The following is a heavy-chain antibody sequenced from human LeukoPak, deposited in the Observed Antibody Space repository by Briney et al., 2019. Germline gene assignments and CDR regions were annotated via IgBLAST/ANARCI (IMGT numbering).Heavy chain of an antibody. CDR3: TNCARAGGYCYYDY. J-gene: IGHJ4*02. CDR2: ISGSGDAT. D-gene: IGHD2-21*02. CDR1: GFTFNNYA. V-gene: IGHV3-23*01. Sequence: GGSLRLSCAASGFTFNNYAMRWVSQAPGKGLEWVSAISGSGDATYYADSVKGRFTISRDNSKNTLYLQLNSLSAEDTAVYYCTNCARAGGYCYYDYWGQGTLVTVSS.